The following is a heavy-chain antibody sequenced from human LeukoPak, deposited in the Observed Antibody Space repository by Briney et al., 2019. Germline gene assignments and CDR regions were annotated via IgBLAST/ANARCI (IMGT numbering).Heavy chain of an antibody. Sequence: PSETLSLTCTVSGGSISSYYWSWIRQPPGKGLEWIGYTYYSGSTNYNPSLKSRVTISVDTSKNQFSLKLSSVTAADTAVYYCARDTAMVIWGQGTLVTVSS. J-gene: IGHJ4*02. CDR3: ARDTAMVI. CDR2: TYYSGST. CDR1: GGSISSYY. D-gene: IGHD5-18*01. V-gene: IGHV4-59*01.